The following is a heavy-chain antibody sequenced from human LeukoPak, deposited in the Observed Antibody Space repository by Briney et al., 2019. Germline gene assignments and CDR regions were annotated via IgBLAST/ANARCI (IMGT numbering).Heavy chain of an antibody. J-gene: IGHJ4*02. V-gene: IGHV3-30*04. CDR1: GFTFSSYA. CDR3: AKPQVGDLYYFDY. Sequence: GGSLRLSCAASGFTFSSYAMHWVRQAPGKGLEWVAVISYDGSNKYYADSVKGRFTISRDNSKNTLYLQMNSLRAEDTAVYYCAKPQVGDLYYFDYWGQGTLVTVSS. CDR2: ISYDGSNK. D-gene: IGHD1-26*01.